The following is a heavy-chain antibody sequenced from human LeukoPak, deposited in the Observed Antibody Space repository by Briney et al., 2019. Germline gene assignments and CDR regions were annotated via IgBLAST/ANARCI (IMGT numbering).Heavy chain of an antibody. D-gene: IGHD1-26*01. V-gene: IGHV4-59*02. Sequence: SSETLSLTCTVSGGSVSSYWWSWIRQPPGKGLDWIGYSYYSGTTNYNPSLKSRVTISVDTSKNQFSLILSSVTAANTAVYYCARDRLIGSYFLFDYWGQGALVTVSS. CDR3: ARDRLIGSYFLFDY. CDR1: GGSVSSYW. CDR2: SYYSGTT. J-gene: IGHJ4*02.